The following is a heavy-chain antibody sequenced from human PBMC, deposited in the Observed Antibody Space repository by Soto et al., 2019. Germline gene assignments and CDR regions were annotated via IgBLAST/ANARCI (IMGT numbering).Heavy chain of an antibody. V-gene: IGHV4-38-2*01. D-gene: IGHD6-19*01. CDR1: GYSISSGYY. CDR3: ARGHSSGWYDPWFDP. CDR2: IYHSGST. Sequence: SETLSVTCAVSGYSISSGYYWGWIRQPPGKGLEWIGSIYHSGSTYYNPSLKSRVTISVDTSKNQFSLKLSSVTAADTAVYYCARGHSSGWYDPWFDPWGQGTLVTVSS. J-gene: IGHJ5*02.